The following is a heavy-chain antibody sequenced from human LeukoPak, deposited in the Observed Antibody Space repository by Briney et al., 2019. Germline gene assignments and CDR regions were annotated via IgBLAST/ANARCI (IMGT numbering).Heavy chain of an antibody. J-gene: IGHJ4*02. CDR2: IYHSGST. V-gene: IGHV4-38-2*02. D-gene: IGHD6-13*01. Sequence: SETLSLTCTVSGYSISSGYYWGWIRQPPGKGLEWIGSIYHSGSTYYNPSLKSRVTISVDTSKNQFSLKLSSVTAADTAVYYCARGITGITATGSEWGQGTLVTVSS. CDR1: GYSISSGYY. CDR3: ARGITGITATGSE.